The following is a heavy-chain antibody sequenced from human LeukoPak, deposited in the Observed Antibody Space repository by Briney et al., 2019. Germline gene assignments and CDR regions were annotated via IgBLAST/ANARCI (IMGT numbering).Heavy chain of an antibody. Sequence: ASVKVSCKASGFVFTSYGFTWVRQAPGQVLEWMGWVSANDGKTHYSERHQGRVTMSTDTVTSTAYMELRSLRSDDTAVYYCARELHVERDDYWGQGTLVTVSS. J-gene: IGHJ4*02. CDR3: ARELHVERDDY. CDR1: GFVFTSYG. V-gene: IGHV1-18*01. D-gene: IGHD1-1*01. CDR2: VSANDGKT.